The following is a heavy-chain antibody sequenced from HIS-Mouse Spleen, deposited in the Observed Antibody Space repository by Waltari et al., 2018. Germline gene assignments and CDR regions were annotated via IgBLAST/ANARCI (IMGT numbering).Heavy chain of an antibody. CDR2: IYYSGST. Sequence: QLQLQESGPGLVKPSETLSLTCTVPGGSLSRSSYHCGWFRQPPGKGLEWIGSIYYSGSTYYNPSLKSRVTISVDTSKNQFSLKLSSVTAADTAVYYCAREIPYSSSWYDWYFDLWGRGTLVTVSS. CDR1: GGSLSRSSYH. D-gene: IGHD6-13*01. J-gene: IGHJ2*01. CDR3: AREIPYSSSWYDWYFDL. V-gene: IGHV4-39*07.